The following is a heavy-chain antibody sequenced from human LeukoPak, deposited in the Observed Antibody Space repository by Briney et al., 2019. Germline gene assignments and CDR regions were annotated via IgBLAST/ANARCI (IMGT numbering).Heavy chain of an antibody. CDR2: ISWNSGSI. CDR3: AKVSTGYSSSWYGDFDY. J-gene: IGHJ4*02. CDR1: GFTFDDYA. V-gene: IGHV3-9*01. D-gene: IGHD6-13*01. Sequence: AGGSLRLSCAASGFTFDDYAMHWVRQAPGKGLEWVSGISWNSGSIGYADSVKGRFTISRDNAKNSLYLQMNSLRAEDTALYYCAKVSTGYSSSWYGDFDYWGQGTLVTVSS.